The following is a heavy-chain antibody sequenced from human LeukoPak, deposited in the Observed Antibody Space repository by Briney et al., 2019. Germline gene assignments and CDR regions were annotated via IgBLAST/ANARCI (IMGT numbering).Heavy chain of an antibody. CDR2: VNSDGRFT. Sequence: PGGSLTLSCAASGFFFSNYGMHWVRQAPGKGLVWVSRVNSDGRFTKYADSVKGRFTISRDNAKNTLYLQVNSLRAEDTAMYYCVRSDWFDNWGQGTLVTVSS. V-gene: IGHV3-74*03. J-gene: IGHJ5*02. CDR1: GFFFSNYG. CDR3: VRSDWFDN.